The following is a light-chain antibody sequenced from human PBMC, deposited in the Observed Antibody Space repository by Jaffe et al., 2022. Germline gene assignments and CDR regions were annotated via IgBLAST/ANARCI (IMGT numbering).Light chain of an antibody. Sequence: QSALTQPPSVSGSPGQSVTISCTGTSSDIGSYNRVSWYQQSPGTAPKFLIYEVSNRPSGVPDRFSGSKSGKTASLTISGLQAEDEADYYCSSYTNRDTWVFGGGTKLTVL. CDR1: SSDIGSYNR. V-gene: IGLV2-18*02. J-gene: IGLJ3*02. CDR2: EVS. CDR3: SSYTNRDTWV.